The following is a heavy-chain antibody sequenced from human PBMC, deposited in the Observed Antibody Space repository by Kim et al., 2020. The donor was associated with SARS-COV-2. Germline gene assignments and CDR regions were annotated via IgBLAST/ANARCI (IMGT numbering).Heavy chain of an antibody. J-gene: IGHJ4*02. V-gene: IGHV3-72*01. Sequence: GGSLRLSCAASGLIFSDYFMDWVRQAPGKGLEWVGRSRNKVNSYTPDYAASVKGRFTIASDDSKNSLYLQMSRLKTEDTAVYYSARGYYGSRHYVYWGQGTGVTVSS. CDR3: ARGYYGSRHYVY. CDR2: SRNKVNSYTP. CDR1: GLIFSDYF. D-gene: IGHD3-16*01.